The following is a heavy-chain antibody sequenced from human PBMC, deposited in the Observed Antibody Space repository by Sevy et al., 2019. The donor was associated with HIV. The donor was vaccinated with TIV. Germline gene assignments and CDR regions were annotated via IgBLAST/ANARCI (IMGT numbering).Heavy chain of an antibody. CDR1: GFTVSSNY. Sequence: GGSLRLSCAASGFTVSSNYLSWVRQAPGKGLEWVSVIYSGGSTYYGDSLKSRFTISRDNTKNTLYLQMNSLRAEDTAVCHGGGEPGDERAFDIWGQGTMVTVSS. J-gene: IGHJ3*02. D-gene: IGHD7-27*01. CDR3: GGEPGDERAFDI. V-gene: IGHV3-53*01. CDR2: IYSGGST.